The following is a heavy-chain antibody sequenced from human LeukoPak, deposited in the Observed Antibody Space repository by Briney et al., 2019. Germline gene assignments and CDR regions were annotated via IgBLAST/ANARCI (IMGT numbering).Heavy chain of an antibody. V-gene: IGHV3-7*01. CDR1: GFTFSSRDW. Sequence: GGSLRLSCVASGFTFSSRDWMTWVRQAPGKGLEWVANIKQDGSEKNYVDSVKGRFTISRDNAKNSVDLQMNSLRAEDTAVYYCTRARAVASFYGFDPWGQGTLVTVSS. CDR3: TRARAVASFYGFDP. D-gene: IGHD6-19*01. CDR2: IKQDGSEK. J-gene: IGHJ5*02.